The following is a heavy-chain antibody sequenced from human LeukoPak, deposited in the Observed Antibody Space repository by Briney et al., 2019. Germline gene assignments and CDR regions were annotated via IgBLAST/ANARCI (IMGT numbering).Heavy chain of an antibody. CDR2: ISADNGNT. V-gene: IGHV1-18*01. Sequence: ASVKVSCKASGYTFTSYGISWVRQAPGQGLEWMGWISADNGNTNYAQKLQGRVTMTTDTSTSTAYMELRSLRSDDTAVYYCAREPGYCSSTSCYTPGRPTEELLDYWGQGTLVTVSS. J-gene: IGHJ4*02. CDR1: GYTFTSYG. CDR3: AREPGYCSSTSCYTPGRPTEELLDY. D-gene: IGHD2-2*02.